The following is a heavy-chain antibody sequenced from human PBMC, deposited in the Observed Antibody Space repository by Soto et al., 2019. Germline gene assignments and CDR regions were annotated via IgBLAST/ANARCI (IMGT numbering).Heavy chain of an antibody. V-gene: IGHV3-33*01. CDR2: IWYDGSNK. J-gene: IGHJ4*02. Sequence: QVQLVESGGGVVQPGRSLRLSCAASGFAFSTYGIHWVRQAPGKGLEWVAVIWYDGSNKYYADSVKGRFTISRDNSKNTLYLQMNSMRAEDTAVYYDARASGPFDYWGQGTLVTVSS. CDR3: ARASGPFDY. D-gene: IGHD5-12*01. CDR1: GFAFSTYG.